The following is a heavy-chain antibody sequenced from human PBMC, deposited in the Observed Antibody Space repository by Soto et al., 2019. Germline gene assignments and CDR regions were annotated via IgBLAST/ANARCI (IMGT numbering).Heavy chain of an antibody. V-gene: IGHV4-34*01. J-gene: IGHJ6*02. CDR1: GRSLSDSY. CDR2: INENGRT. CDR3: ARAAGGSYYPHYYYYGMDV. D-gene: IGHD1-26*01. Sequence: SETLSLTCVVYGRSLSDSYWSWIRQPPGKGLEWIGDINENGRTNYNPSLKSRVTISVDTSKNQCSLKLSSVTAADTAVYYCARAAGGSYYPHYYYYGMDVWGQGTTVTVSS.